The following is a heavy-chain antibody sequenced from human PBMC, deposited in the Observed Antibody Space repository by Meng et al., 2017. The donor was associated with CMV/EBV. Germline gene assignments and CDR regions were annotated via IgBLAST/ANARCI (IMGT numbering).Heavy chain of an antibody. CDR3: ARDVVPAAIPRWYFDL. J-gene: IGHJ2*01. CDR2: ISYDGSNK. CDR1: GFTFSSYA. V-gene: IGHV3-30*04. Sequence: GESLKISCAASGFTFSSYAMHWVRQAPGKGLEWVAVISYDGSNKYYADSVKGRFTISRDNSKNTLYLQMKSLRAEDTAVYYCARDVVPAAIPRWYFDLWGRGTLVTVSS. D-gene: IGHD2-2*02.